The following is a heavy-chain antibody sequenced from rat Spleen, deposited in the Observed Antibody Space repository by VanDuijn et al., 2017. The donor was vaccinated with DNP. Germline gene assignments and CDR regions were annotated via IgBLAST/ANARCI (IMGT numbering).Heavy chain of an antibody. Sequence: EVQLVESGGGLVQPGRSLKLSCAASGFTFSDYYMAWVRQAPTKGLELVAYISYDGGSTYYGDSVKGRFTISRENAKSILYLQMISLRSEDMATYYCARHVLHLRVWDYWGQGVMVTVSS. J-gene: IGHJ2*01. D-gene: IGHD1-4*01. V-gene: IGHV5-22*01. CDR1: GFTFSDYY. CDR3: ARHVLHLRVWDY. CDR2: ISYDGGST.